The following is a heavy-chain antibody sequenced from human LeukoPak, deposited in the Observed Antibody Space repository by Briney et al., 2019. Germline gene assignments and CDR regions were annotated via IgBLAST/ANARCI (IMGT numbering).Heavy chain of an antibody. V-gene: IGHV4-30-4*01. CDR1: GGSISSGDYY. D-gene: IGHD2-21*02. CDR3: ANLAYCGGDCSRGAFDY. Sequence: PSQTLSLTCTVSGGSISSGDYYWSWIRQPPGKGLEWIGYIYYSGSTYYNPSLKSRFTISVDTSKIQFSLKLSSVTAADTAVYYCANLAYCGGDCSRGAFDYWGQGTLVTVSS. J-gene: IGHJ4*02. CDR2: IYYSGST.